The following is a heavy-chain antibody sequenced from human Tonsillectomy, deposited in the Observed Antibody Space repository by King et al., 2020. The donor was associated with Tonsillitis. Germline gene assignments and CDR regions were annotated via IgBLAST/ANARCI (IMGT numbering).Heavy chain of an antibody. Sequence: QLVQSGAEVKKPGASVKVSCKASGYTFTTNDINWVRQATGQGPEWMGWMNPNSGNTGNAQKFQGRVTLTRNTSISTAYMEVSSLRSEDTAVYYCARKRKMGSGGSELDYWGQGTLVTVSS. J-gene: IGHJ4*02. D-gene: IGHD1-14*01. CDR3: ARKRKMGSGGSELDY. CDR2: MNPNSGNT. CDR1: GYTFTTND. V-gene: IGHV1-8*01.